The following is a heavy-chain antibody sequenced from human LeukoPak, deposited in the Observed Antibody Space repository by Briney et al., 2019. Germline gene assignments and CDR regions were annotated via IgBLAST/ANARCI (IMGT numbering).Heavy chain of an antibody. CDR3: AKLGHFNWFDP. Sequence: GASLRLSCAASGFTFSSYAMSWVRQAPGKGLEWVSAISGSGGSTYYADSVKGRFTISRETSKNTLYLQMNSLRAEDTAVYYCAKLGHFNWFDPWGQGTLVTVSS. CDR1: GFTFSSYA. V-gene: IGHV3-23*01. J-gene: IGHJ5*02. CDR2: ISGSGGST. D-gene: IGHD3-3*02.